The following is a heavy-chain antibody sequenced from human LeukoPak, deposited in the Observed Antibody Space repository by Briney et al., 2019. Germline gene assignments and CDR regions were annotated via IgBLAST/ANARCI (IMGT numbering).Heavy chain of an antibody. J-gene: IGHJ6*03. CDR2: IIPIFGTA. V-gene: IGHV1-69*13. D-gene: IGHD5-18*01. CDR1: GGTLSSYA. CDR3: ARDRQYSYGYTDYYYYMDV. Sequence: SVKVSCKASGGTLSSYAISWVRQAPGQGLEWMGGIIPIFGTANYAQKIQGRVTITADESTSTAYMELSSLRSEDTAVYYCARDRQYSYGYTDYYYYMDVWGKGATVSVSS.